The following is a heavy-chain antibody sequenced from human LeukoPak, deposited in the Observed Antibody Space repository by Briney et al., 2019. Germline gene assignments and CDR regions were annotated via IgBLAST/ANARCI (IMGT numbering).Heavy chain of an antibody. J-gene: IGHJ4*02. D-gene: IGHD5-24*01. CDR1: GYSFTSYW. Sequence: RGESLKISCKGSGYSFTSYWIGWVRQMPGKGLERMGIIYPGDSDTRYSPSFQGQVTISADKSISTAYLQWSSLKASDTAMCYCARVGGGYLYYFDYWGQGTLVTVSS. V-gene: IGHV5-51*01. CDR3: ARVGGGYLYYFDY. CDR2: IYPGDSDT.